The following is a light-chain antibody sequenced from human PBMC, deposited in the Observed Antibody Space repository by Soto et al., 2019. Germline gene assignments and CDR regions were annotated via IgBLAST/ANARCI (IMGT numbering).Light chain of an antibody. CDR2: GVS. CDR1: SSDVGGYNY. Sequence: QSVLTQPRSVSGSPGQSVTISCTGTSSDVGGYNYVSWYLQHPGKAPKVMIYGVSKRPSGVPDRFSGSKSGNTASLTISGLQSEDEADYYCCSFAGNYIYVFGTGTKVTVL. J-gene: IGLJ1*01. V-gene: IGLV2-11*01. CDR3: CSFAGNYIYV.